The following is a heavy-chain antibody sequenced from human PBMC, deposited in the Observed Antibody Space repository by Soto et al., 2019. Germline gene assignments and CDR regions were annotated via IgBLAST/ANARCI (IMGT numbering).Heavy chain of an antibody. CDR1: GFNVGNNY. D-gene: IGHD2-15*01. J-gene: IGHJ5*02. CDR2: IYSDVST. V-gene: IGHV3-66*01. CDR3: ARWEVASGGSP. Sequence: EVQLVESGGGLVQPGGSLRLSCAASGFNVGNNYMSWVRQAPGKGLEWVSVIYSDVSTLYADSVKGRFTISRDHSKNILYLQMNSLRTEDTALYYCARWEVASGGSPWGQGTLVTVSS.